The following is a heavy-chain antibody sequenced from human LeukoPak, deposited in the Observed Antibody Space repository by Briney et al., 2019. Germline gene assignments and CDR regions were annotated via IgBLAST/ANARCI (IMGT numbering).Heavy chain of an antibody. D-gene: IGHD5-18*01. Sequence: ASVKVSCKASGYTFTGYYMHWVRQAPGQGLEWMGWINPNSGGTNYAQKFQGRVTMTRDTSISTAYMELSRLRSDDTAVYYCARGGIQLWLRPTTYYFDYWGQGTLVTVSS. CDR1: GYTFTGYY. CDR2: INPNSGGT. V-gene: IGHV1-2*02. CDR3: ARGGIQLWLRPTTYYFDY. J-gene: IGHJ4*02.